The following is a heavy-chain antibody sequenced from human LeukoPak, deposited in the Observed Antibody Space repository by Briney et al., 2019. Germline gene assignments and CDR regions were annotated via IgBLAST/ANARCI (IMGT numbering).Heavy chain of an antibody. V-gene: IGHV4-61*02. Sequence: SETLSLTCTVSGGSISSGSYYWSWIRQPAGKGLEWIGRIYTSGSTNYNPSLKSRVTISVDTSKNQFSLKLSSVTAADTAVYYCARDRNPGDAFDIWGQGTMVTVSS. D-gene: IGHD1-14*01. CDR2: IYTSGST. CDR1: GGSISSGSYY. CDR3: ARDRNPGDAFDI. J-gene: IGHJ3*02.